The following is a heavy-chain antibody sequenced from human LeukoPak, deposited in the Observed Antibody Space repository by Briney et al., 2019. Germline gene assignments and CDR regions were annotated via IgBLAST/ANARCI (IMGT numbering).Heavy chain of an antibody. CDR3: ARDVYDYGDYGVFDY. CDR2: INPNSGGT. D-gene: IGHD4-17*01. V-gene: IGHV1-2*06. CDR1: GYTFTGYY. Sequence: VASVKVSCKASGYTFTGYYMHWVRQAPGQGLEWMGRINPNSGGTNYAQKFQGRVTMTRDTSISTAYMELSSLRSEDTAVYYCARDVYDYGDYGVFDYWGQGTLVTVSS. J-gene: IGHJ4*02.